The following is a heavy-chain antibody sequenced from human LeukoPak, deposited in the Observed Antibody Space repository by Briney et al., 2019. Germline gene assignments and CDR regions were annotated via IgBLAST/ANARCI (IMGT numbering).Heavy chain of an antibody. D-gene: IGHD4-17*01. V-gene: IGHV4-59*01. CDR3: ARFDYGDSAGRAGPLNF. Sequence: SETLSLTCTVSGGSISSYYWSWIRQPPGKGLEWIGYRHYSGSFNYCPSLKSRAIISLDTSKNQFSLRLSSVTAADTAVYYCARFDYGDSAGRAGPLNFWGQGTLVTVSP. CDR2: RHYSGSF. J-gene: IGHJ4*02. CDR1: GGSISSYY.